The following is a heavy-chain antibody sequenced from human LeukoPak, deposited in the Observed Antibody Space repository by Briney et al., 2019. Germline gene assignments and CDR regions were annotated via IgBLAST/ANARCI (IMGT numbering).Heavy chain of an antibody. CDR2: IYSGGST. CDR1: GFTVTSNY. CDR3: ASGPYRPFDY. J-gene: IGHJ4*02. Sequence: GGSLRLSRAASGFTVTSNYMSWVRQAPGKGLEWVSVIYSGGSTNYADSVKGRFTISRDNSKNMMYLQMNSLRAEDTAVYYCASGPYRPFDYWGQGTLVTVSS. V-gene: IGHV3-53*01. D-gene: IGHD1-26*01.